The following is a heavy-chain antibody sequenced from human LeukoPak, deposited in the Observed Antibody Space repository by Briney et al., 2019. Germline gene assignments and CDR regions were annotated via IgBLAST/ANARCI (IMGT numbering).Heavy chain of an antibody. V-gene: IGHV4-59*01. Sequence: SETLSLTCTVSGGSISSYYWSWIRQPPGKGLEWIGYVYYSGSTNYNPSLKSRVTLLVDTSKNQFSLSLSSVTAADTAVYYCARDYSYCTNGVCSYNWFDPWGQGTLVTVSS. CDR2: VYYSGST. CDR3: ARDYSYCTNGVCSYNWFDP. D-gene: IGHD2-8*01. CDR1: GGSISSYY. J-gene: IGHJ5*02.